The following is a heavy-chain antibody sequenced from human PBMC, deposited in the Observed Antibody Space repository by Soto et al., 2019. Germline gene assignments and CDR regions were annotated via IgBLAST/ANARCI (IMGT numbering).Heavy chain of an antibody. CDR2: INPNSGGT. Sequence: ASVKVSCKASGYTFTGYYMHWVRQAPGQGLEWMGWINPNSGGTNYAQKFQGWVTMTRDASISTAYMELSRLRSDDTAVYYCARGRGLRYFDRLYYFDYWGQGTLVTVSS. CDR3: ARGRGLRYFDRLYYFDY. D-gene: IGHD3-9*01. J-gene: IGHJ4*02. V-gene: IGHV1-2*04. CDR1: GYTFTGYY.